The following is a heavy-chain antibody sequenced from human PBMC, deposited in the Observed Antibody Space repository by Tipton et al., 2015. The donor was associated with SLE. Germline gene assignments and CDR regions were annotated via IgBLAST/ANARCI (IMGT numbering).Heavy chain of an antibody. D-gene: IGHD1/OR15-1a*01. CDR3: ARGSGITDD. CDR2: INHSGSA. V-gene: IGHV4-34*01. Sequence: LRLSCSVYGGSFSGYNWNWIRQPPGKGLEWIGQINHSGSANYNPSLKSRVTISVDTPKNQFSLNLNSVTAADTAVYYCARGSGITDDWGQGTLVTVSS. J-gene: IGHJ4*02. CDR1: GGSFSGYN.